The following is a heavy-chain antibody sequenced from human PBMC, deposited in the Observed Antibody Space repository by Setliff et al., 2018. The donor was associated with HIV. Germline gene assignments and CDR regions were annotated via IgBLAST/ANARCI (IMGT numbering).Heavy chain of an antibody. Sequence: PGGSLRLSCAASGFTFRSYAMHWVRQAPGKGLEWVAIISSDESHRSYADSVKGRFTISRDNSNLYLQMNSLRAEDTAVYYCARVLLSGGWSADYFGHWGQGTLVTVSS. CDR2: ISSDESHR. CDR1: GFTFRSYA. CDR3: ARVLLSGGWSADYFGH. D-gene: IGHD6-19*01. J-gene: IGHJ4*02. V-gene: IGHV3-30*04.